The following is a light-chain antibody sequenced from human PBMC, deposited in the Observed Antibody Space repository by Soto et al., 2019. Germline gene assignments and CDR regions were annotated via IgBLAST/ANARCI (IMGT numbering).Light chain of an antibody. CDR1: SGHSSYA. J-gene: IGLJ3*02. CDR2: LDSDGSH. CDR3: LTWGTGIRV. Sequence: QPVLTQSPSASASLGASVKLTCTLSSGHSSYAIAWHQQQPEKGPRYLMKLDSDGSHSKGDGIPDRFSGSTSGAERYLTISSLQSEYEADYYCLTWGTGIRVFGGGTKLTVL. V-gene: IGLV4-69*01.